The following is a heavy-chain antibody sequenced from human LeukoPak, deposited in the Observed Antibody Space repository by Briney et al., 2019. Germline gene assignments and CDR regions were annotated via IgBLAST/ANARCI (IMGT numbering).Heavy chain of an antibody. CDR2: INPNSGGT. V-gene: IGHV1-2*02. J-gene: IGHJ6*03. CDR3: ARVRYNWKDVGYMDV. CDR1: GYTFTGYY. Sequence: GASVKVSCKASGYTFTGYYMHWVRQAPGQGLEWMGWINPNSGGTNYAQKFQGRVTMTRDTSISTAYMELSRLRSDDTAVYYCARVRYNWKDVGYMDVWGKGTTVTVSS. D-gene: IGHD1-1*01.